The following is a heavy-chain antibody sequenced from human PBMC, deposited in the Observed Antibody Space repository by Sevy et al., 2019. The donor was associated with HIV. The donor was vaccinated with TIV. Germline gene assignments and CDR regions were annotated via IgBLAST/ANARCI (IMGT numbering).Heavy chain of an antibody. J-gene: IGHJ4*02. D-gene: IGHD3-10*01. CDR3: ARDMGRGDGFDY. V-gene: IGHV3-21*01. CDR1: GFTFSSYS. CDR2: ISSSSSYI. Sequence: GGSLRLSCAASGFTFSSYSMNWVRQAPGKGLEWVSSISSSSSYIYYADSVKGRFTISRDNAKNSLYLQMSSLRAEDTAVYYCARDMGRGDGFDYWGQGTLVTVSS.